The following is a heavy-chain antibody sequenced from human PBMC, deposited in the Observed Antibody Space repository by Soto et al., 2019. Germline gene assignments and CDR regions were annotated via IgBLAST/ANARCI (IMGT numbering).Heavy chain of an antibody. V-gene: IGHV3-23*01. CDR1: GFTFSSYA. J-gene: IGHJ3*02. CDR2: ISGSGGST. CDR3: AKVYGSGGSCYRFDAFDI. D-gene: IGHD2-15*01. Sequence: GGSLRLSCAASGFTFSSYAMSWVRQAPGKGLEWVSAISGSGGSTYYAYSVKGRFTISRDNSKNTLYLQMNSLRAEDTAVYYCAKVYGSGGSCYRFDAFDIWGQGTMVTVSS.